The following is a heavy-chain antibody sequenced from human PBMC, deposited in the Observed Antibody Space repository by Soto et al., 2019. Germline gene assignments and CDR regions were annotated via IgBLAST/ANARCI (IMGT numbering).Heavy chain of an antibody. CDR3: ASYTAMDPGYYYYGMDV. CDR2: IIPIFGTA. Sequence: ASVKVSCKASGGTFSSYAISWVRQAPGQGLGWMGGIIPIFGTANYAQKFQGRVTITADESTSTAYMELSSLRSEDTAVYYCASYTAMDPGYYYYGMDVWGQGIMVTVSS. D-gene: IGHD5-18*01. J-gene: IGHJ6*02. V-gene: IGHV1-69*13. CDR1: GGTFSSYA.